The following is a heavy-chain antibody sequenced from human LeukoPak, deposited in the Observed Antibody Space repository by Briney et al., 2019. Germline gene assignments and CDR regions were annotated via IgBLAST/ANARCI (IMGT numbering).Heavy chain of an antibody. J-gene: IGHJ4*02. CDR1: GGSISSYY. V-gene: IGHV4-59*12. D-gene: IGHD3-22*01. Sequence: PSETLSLTCTVSGGSISSYYWSWIRQPPGKGLEWIGYIYYSGSTNYNPSLKSRVTISVDRSKNQFSLKLSSVTAADTAVYYCARAYYYDSSGYEVYFDYWGQGTLVTVSS. CDR3: ARAYYYDSSGYEVYFDY. CDR2: IYYSGST.